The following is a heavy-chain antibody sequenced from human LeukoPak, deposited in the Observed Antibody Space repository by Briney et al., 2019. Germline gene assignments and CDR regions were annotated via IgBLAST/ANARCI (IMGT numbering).Heavy chain of an antibody. CDR2: INSDGSST. CDR3: ARSDVQAAAGTYFDY. J-gene: IGHJ4*02. V-gene: IGHV3-74*01. Sequence: PGGSLRLSCAASGFTFSSYWMHWVRQAPGKGLVWVSRINSDGSSTSYADSVKGRFTISRDNAKNTLYLQMNSLRAEDTAVYYCARSDVQAAAGTYFDYWGQGTLVTVSS. CDR1: GFTFSSYW. D-gene: IGHD6-13*01.